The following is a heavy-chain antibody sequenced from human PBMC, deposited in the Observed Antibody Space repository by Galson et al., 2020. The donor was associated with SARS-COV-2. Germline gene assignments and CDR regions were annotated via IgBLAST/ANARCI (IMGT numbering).Heavy chain of an antibody. CDR2: IWYDGSNK. V-gene: IGHV3-33*06. D-gene: IGHD4-17*01. J-gene: IGHJ4*02. CDR1: GFTFSSYG. CDR3: AKEGSYGDYGGAVDY. Sequence: GGSLRLSCAASGFTFSSYGMHWVRQAPGKGLEWVAVIWYDGSNKYYADSVKGRFTISRDNSKNTLYLQMNSLRAEDTAVYYCAKEGSYGDYGGAVDYWGQGTLVTVSS.